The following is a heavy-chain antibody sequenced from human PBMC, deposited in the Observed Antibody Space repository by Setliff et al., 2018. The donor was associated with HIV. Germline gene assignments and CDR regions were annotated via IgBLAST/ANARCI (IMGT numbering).Heavy chain of an antibody. CDR2: IYDSGAT. CDR1: GDSISNYY. J-gene: IGHJ5*02. Sequence: SSETLSLTCIVSGDSISNYYWNWIRQSPGKGLEWIGWIYDSGATKYNPSLKSRATISLETSKMQFSLKLNSVSAADTAVYYCARQPYDSRSFGWFDPWGQGTLVTVSS. D-gene: IGHD3-10*01. V-gene: IGHV4-59*08. CDR3: ARQPYDSRSFGWFDP.